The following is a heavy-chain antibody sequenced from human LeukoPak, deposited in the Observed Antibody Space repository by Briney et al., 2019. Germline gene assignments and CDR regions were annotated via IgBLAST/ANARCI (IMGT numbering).Heavy chain of an antibody. CDR2: ISSSGSTI. CDR3: AKGTRVYSSSWLDY. D-gene: IGHD6-13*01. J-gene: IGHJ4*02. V-gene: IGHV3-11*01. CDR1: GFTLSDYY. Sequence: GGSLRLSCAASGFTLSDYYMTWFRQAPGKGLEWVSYISSSGSTIYADSVKGRFTISRDNAKNSLYLQMNSLRAEDMALYYCAKGTRVYSSSWLDYWGQGTLVTVSS.